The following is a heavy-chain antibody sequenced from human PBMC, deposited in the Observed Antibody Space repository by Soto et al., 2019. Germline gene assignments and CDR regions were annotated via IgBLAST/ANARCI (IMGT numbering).Heavy chain of an antibody. J-gene: IGHJ4*02. Sequence: EVQLLESGGGLVQPGGSLRLSCAASGFTFSSYAMSWVRQAPGKGLEWVSAISAIGGSTYYADSVKGRFTISRDNAQNTRYRQMNSLRAGDTAVYCCANLCGSTVTDYWGQGPLVTVSS. CDR1: GFTFSSYA. CDR2: ISAIGGST. D-gene: IGHD4-17*01. CDR3: ANLCGSTVTDY. V-gene: IGHV3-23*01.